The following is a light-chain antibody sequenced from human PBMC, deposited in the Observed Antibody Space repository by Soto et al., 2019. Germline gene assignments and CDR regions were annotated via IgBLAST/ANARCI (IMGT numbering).Light chain of an antibody. V-gene: IGKV1-8*01. Sequence: AIRMTQSPSSFSASTGDRVTITCRASQGISSYLAWYQQKPGKAPKLLIYAASTLQSGVPSRFSGSGSGTDFTLTISCLQSEDFAVYYCQHYVTSLTTFGQGTKVEVK. CDR2: AAS. CDR1: QGISSY. J-gene: IGKJ1*01. CDR3: QHYVTSLTT.